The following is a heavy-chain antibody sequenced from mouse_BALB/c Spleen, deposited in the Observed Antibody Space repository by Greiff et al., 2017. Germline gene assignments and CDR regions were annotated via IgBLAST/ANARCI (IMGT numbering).Heavy chain of an antibody. CDR3: APDEDFDD. CDR1: GFNIKDTY. J-gene: IGHJ2*01. D-gene: IGHD2-3*01. V-gene: IGHV14-3*02. CDR2: IDPANGNT. Sequence: VQLQQSGAELVKPGASVKLSCTASGFNIKDTYMHWVKQRPEQGLEWIGRIDPANGNTKYDPKFQGKATITADTSSNTAYLQLSSLTSEDTAVYYCAPDEDFDDWGQGTTLTVSS.